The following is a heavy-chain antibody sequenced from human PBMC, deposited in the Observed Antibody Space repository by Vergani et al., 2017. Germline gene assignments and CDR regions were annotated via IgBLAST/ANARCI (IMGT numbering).Heavy chain of an antibody. D-gene: IGHD3-3*01. J-gene: IGHJ4*02. CDR2: IIPIFGTA. CDR3: ARSGARTDFYVVTD. CDR1: GGTFSSYA. Sequence: QVQLVQSGAEVKKPGSSVKVSCKASGGTFSSYAISWVRQAPGQGLEWMGGIIPIFGTANYAQKFQGRVTITAVKSTSTAYMELSSLRSEDTAVYYCARSGARTDFYVVTDWGQGTLVTVSS. V-gene: IGHV1-69*06.